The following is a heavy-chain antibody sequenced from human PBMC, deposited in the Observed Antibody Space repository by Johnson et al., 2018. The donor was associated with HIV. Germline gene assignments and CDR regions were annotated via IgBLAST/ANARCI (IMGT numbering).Heavy chain of an antibody. Sequence: VQLVESGGGLVQPGRSLRLTCAASGFIFDDYAMYWVRQAPGKGLEWVSGISWNSGIIGYADSVKGRFTISRDNAKKSLYLQMNRLRGEDKALYRCAKDMSGYDDAFDIWGQGTMVTVSS. CDR3: AKDMSGYDDAFDI. V-gene: IGHV3-9*01. D-gene: IGHD5-12*01. J-gene: IGHJ3*02. CDR1: GFIFDDYA. CDR2: ISWNSGII.